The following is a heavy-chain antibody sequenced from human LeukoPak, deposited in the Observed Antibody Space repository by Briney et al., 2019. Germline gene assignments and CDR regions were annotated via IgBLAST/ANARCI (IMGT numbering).Heavy chain of an antibody. J-gene: IGHJ1*01. CDR1: GGSFSGYY. CDR3: ARGGDTSGYYYFEYFHH. V-gene: IGHV4-34*01. D-gene: IGHD3-22*01. CDR2: INHSGST. Sequence: SETLSLSCAVYGGSFSGYYWSWIRQPPGKGLEWIGEINHSGSTNYNPSLKSRVTISVDTSKNHFSLKLSSVTAADTAVYYCARGGDTSGYYYFEYFHHWGQGTLVAVSS.